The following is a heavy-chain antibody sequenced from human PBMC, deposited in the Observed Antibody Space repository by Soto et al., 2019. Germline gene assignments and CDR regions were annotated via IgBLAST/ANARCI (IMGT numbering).Heavy chain of an antibody. CDR3: ARDRAHYYDSSGYYYFPFAY. CDR2: ISYDGSNK. CDR1: GFTFSSYA. D-gene: IGHD3-22*01. Sequence: GGSLRLSCAASGFTFSSYAMHWVRQAPGKGLEWVAVISYDGSNKYYADSVKGRFTISRDNSKNTLYLQMNSLRAEDTAVYYCARDRAHYYDSSGYYYFPFAYWGQGTLVTVSS. V-gene: IGHV3-30-3*01. J-gene: IGHJ4*02.